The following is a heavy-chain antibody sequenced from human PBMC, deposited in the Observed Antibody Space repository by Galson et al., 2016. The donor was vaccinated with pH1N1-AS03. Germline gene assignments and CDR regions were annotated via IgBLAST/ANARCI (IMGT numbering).Heavy chain of an antibody. D-gene: IGHD1-1*01. V-gene: IGHV3-23*01. CDR1: GFTFSTNA. CDR2: ITGTSGTT. Sequence: LRLSCAASGFTFSTNAMSWVRQAPGKGLEWVATITGTSGTTYYADSVKGRFTVSRENSRNTLYLQMNNLRAEDSALYYCARDSGRDTWTAYSFASWGQGALVTVSS. J-gene: IGHJ4*02. CDR3: ARDSGRDTWTAYSFAS.